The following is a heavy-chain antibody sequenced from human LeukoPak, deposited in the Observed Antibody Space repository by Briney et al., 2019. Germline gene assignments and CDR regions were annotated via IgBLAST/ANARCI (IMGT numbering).Heavy chain of an antibody. V-gene: IGHV4-34*01. J-gene: IGHJ5*02. CDR1: GGSFSGYY. CDR3: ARGRGGYCSGGSCRTNWFDP. Sequence: SETLSLTCAVYGGSFSGYYWSWIRQPPGKGLERIGEINHSGSTNYNPSLKSRVTISVDTSKNQFSLKLSSVTAADTAVYYCARGRGGYCSGGSCRTNWFDPWGQGTLVTVSS. D-gene: IGHD2-15*01. CDR2: INHSGST.